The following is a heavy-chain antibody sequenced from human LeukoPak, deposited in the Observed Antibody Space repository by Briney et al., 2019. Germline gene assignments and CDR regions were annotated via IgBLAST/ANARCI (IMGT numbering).Heavy chain of an antibody. CDR2: ISGSGDST. CDR1: GFTFSSYT. V-gene: IGHV3-23*01. CDR3: ARGVIAAAGFFDF. J-gene: IGHJ4*02. D-gene: IGHD6-13*01. Sequence: GGSLRLSCAASGFTFSSYTMSWVRQAPGKGLGWVSAISGSGDSTYYADSVKGRFTIPRDNSKNTLFPQMNSLRAEDTAVYYCARGVIAAAGFFDFWGQGALVTVSS.